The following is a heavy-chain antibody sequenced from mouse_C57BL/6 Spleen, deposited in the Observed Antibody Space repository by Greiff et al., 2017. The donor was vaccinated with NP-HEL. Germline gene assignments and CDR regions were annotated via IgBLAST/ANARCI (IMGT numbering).Heavy chain of an antibody. CDR2: IWSDGST. CDR1: GFSLTSYG. Sequence: QVQLKESGPGLVAPSQSLSITCTVSGFSLTSYGVHWVRQPPGKGLEWLVVIWSDGSTTYNSALKSRLSISKDNSKSQVFLKMNSLQTDDTAMYYCARHGRLGRIYAMDYWGQGTSVTVSS. V-gene: IGHV2-6-1*01. CDR3: ARHGRLGRIYAMDY. J-gene: IGHJ4*01. D-gene: IGHD4-1*01.